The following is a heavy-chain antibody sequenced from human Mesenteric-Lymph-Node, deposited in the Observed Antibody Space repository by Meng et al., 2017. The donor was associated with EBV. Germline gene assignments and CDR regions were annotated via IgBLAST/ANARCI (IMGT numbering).Heavy chain of an antibody. CDR3: ARERLVTGRVRFDY. CDR1: GGSVSMGLYY. V-gene: IGHV4-61*01. Sequence: LEGSGQGRVKPSGALSLTCPVFGGSVSMGLYYWSWIRQPPGKGLEWIGYIYYSGSTNYNPSVRSRVTMSVDTSKSQFSLRLTSVTAADTALYYCARERLVTGRVRFDYWGQGTLVTVSS. J-gene: IGHJ4*02. D-gene: IGHD6-19*01. CDR2: IYYSGST.